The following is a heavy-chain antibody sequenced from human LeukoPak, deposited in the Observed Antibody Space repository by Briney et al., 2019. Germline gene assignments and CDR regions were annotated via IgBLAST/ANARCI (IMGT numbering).Heavy chain of an antibody. D-gene: IGHD1-26*01. J-gene: IGHJ3*02. CDR3: AYGRPNAFDI. CDR2: ISAYNGNT. Sequence: RRASVKVSCKASGYTFTGYYMHWVRQAPGQGLEWMGWISAYNGNTNYAQKLQGRVTMTTDTSTSTAYMELRSLRSDDTAVYYCAYGRPNAFDIWGQGTMVTVSS. V-gene: IGHV1-18*04. CDR1: GYTFTGYY.